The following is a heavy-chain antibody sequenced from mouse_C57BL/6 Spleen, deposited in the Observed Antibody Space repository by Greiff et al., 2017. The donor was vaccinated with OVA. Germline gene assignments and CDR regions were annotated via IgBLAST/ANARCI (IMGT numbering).Heavy chain of an antibody. CDR3: AREGTLSDYDDYFDY. D-gene: IGHD2-4*01. CDR1: GYTFTSYW. J-gene: IGHJ2*01. V-gene: IGHV1-50*01. CDR2: IDPSDSYT. Sequence: VQLQQPGAELVKPGASVKLSCKASGYTFTSYWMQWVKQRPGQGLEWIGEIDPSDSYTNYNQKFKGKATLTVDTSSSTAYMQLSSLTSEDSAVYYCAREGTLSDYDDYFDYWGQGTTLTVSS.